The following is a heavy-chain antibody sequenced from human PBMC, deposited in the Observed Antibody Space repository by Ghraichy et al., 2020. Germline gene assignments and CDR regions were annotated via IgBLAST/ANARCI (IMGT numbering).Heavy chain of an antibody. CDR2: IKQDGSEK. V-gene: IGHV3-7*03. CDR1: GFTFSSYW. Sequence: GALRLSCAASGFTFSSYWMSWVRQAPGKGLEWVANIKQDGSEKYYVDAVKGRFTISRDNAKNSLSLQMNSLRAEDTAVYYCARDALWELLRGGFDYWGQGTLVIVSS. CDR3: ARDALWELLRGGFDY. D-gene: IGHD1-26*01. J-gene: IGHJ4*02.